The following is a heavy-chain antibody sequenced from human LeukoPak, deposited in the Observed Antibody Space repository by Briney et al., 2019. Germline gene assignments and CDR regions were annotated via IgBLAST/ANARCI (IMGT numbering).Heavy chain of an antibody. CDR1: GYTFXGXY. D-gene: IGHD6-13*01. CDR2: INPNSGGT. V-gene: IGHV1-2*02. J-gene: IGHJ4*02. Sequence: ASVKVSCKASGYTFXGXYMRWVRXAPGQGLEWMGWINPNSGGTNYAQKFQGRVTMTRDTSISTAYMELSRLRSDDTAVYYCARLSGIAAAVGYWGQGTLVTVSS. CDR3: ARLSGIAAAVGY.